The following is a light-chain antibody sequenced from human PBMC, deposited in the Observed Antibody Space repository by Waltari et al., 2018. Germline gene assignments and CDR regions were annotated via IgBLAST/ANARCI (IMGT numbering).Light chain of an antibody. J-gene: IGLJ2*01. CDR2: EVT. CDR3: CSFAGSATSVV. Sequence: QSALTQPASVSGSRGQSITISCTGTSSDVGGYNLVSWYQQHPGKAPKFIIYEVTKRPSGVSNRFSGSKSGNTASLTISGLQAEDEADYYCCSFAGSATSVVFGGGTKLTVL. CDR1: SSDVGGYNL. V-gene: IGLV2-23*02.